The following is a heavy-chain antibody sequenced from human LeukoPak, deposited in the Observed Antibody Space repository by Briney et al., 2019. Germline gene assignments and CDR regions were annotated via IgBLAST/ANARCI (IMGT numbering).Heavy chain of an antibody. J-gene: IGHJ4*02. Sequence: ATVKVSCKASGYTFTGYYMHWVRQAPGQGLEWMGWINPNSGGTNYAQKFQGRVTMTRDTSISTAYMELSRLRSDDTAMYYCATIVGATTVDYWGQGTLVTVSS. V-gene: IGHV1-2*02. CDR3: ATIVGATTVDY. D-gene: IGHD1-26*01. CDR2: INPNSGGT. CDR1: GYTFTGYY.